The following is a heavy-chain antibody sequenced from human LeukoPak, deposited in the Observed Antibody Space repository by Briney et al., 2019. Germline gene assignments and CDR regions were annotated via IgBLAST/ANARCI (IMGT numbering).Heavy chain of an antibody. V-gene: IGHV4-38-2*02. D-gene: IGHD6-19*01. CDR1: GYSISSGYY. J-gene: IGHJ3*02. CDR2: IYHSGST. CDR3: ARDRLAAVGGWDSAFDI. Sequence: SETLSLTCTVSGYSISSGYYWGWIRQSPEKGLEWIGSIYHSGSTYYNPSLKSRVTISVDTSKNQFSLKLSSVTAADTAVYYCARDRLAAVGGWDSAFDIWGQGTMVTVSS.